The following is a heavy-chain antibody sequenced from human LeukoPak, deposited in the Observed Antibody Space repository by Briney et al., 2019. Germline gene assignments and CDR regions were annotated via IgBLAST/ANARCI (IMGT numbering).Heavy chain of an antibody. D-gene: IGHD6-19*01. J-gene: IGHJ4*02. V-gene: IGHV1-69*05. CDR2: IIPIFGTA. CDR1: GGTFSSYA. Sequence: SVKVSCKASGGTFSSYAISWVRQAPGQGLEWMGGIIPIFGTANYAQKFQGRVTITTDESTSTAYMELSSLRSEDTAVYYCARKSVADVPPFFWGQGTLVTVSS. CDR3: ARKSVADVPPFF.